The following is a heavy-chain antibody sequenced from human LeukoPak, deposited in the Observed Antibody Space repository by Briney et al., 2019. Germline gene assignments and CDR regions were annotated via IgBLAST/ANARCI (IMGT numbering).Heavy chain of an antibody. V-gene: IGHV4-34*01. D-gene: IGHD2-2*01. Sequence: SETLSLTCGVSGESFSSYFWSWIRQSPGEGLEWLGQIRHGGVTTYNPSLMGRVTISVDTSNNQFSLKLSSVTAADTAVYYCARDSGYASPNFDYWGQGTLVTVSS. J-gene: IGHJ4*02. CDR1: GESFSSYF. CDR3: ARDSGYASPNFDY. CDR2: IRHGGVT.